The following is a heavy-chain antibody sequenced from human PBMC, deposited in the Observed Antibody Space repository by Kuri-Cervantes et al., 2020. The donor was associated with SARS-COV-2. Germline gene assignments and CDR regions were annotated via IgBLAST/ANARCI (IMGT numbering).Heavy chain of an antibody. CDR1: GYTFTSYD. CDR2: MNPNSGNT. J-gene: IGHJ6*03. D-gene: IGHD3-22*01. CDR3: ARGGWLVYYMDV. V-gene: IGHV1-8*01. Sequence: ASVKVSCKASGYTFTSYDINWVRQATGQGLEWMGWMNPNSGNTGYAQKFQGRVTMTRNTSISTAYMELRSLRSDDTAVYYCARGGWLVYYMDVWGKGTTVTVSS.